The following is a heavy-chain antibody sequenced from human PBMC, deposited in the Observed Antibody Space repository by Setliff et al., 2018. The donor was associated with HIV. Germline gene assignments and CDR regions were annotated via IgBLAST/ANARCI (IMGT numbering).Heavy chain of an antibody. V-gene: IGHV3-7*01. CDR3: TTNFLYDILTGYFPYQFDQ. CDR2: IHKDGSEK. D-gene: IGHD3-9*01. Sequence: PGGSLRLSCAASGFTFTNYWMSWVRQSPGKGLEWVANIHKDGSEKYYVDSVKGRFTISRDSAENSLHLQMNSLGAEDTAVYYCTTNFLYDILTGYFPYQFDQWGQGTLVTVSS. J-gene: IGHJ4*02. CDR1: GFTFTNYW.